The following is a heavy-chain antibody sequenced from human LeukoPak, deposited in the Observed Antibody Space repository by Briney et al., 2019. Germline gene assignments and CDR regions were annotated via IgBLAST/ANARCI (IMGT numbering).Heavy chain of an antibody. CDR2: IYYSGST. Sequence: SETLSLTCTVSGGSISSSSYYWGWIRQPPGKGLEWIGSIYYSGSTYYNPSLKSRVTISVDTSKNQFSLKLSSVTAADTAVYYCARRGWSSSWSAWGQGTLVTVSS. D-gene: IGHD6-13*01. J-gene: IGHJ5*02. CDR1: GGSISSSSYY. V-gene: IGHV4-39*07. CDR3: ARRGWSSSWSA.